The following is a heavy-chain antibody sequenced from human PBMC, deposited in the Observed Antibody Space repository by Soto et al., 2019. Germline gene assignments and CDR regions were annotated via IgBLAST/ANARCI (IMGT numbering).Heavy chain of an antibody. Sequence: LSQTLSLTCAISGDSVSSNSAAWNWIRQSPSRGLEWLGRTYYRSKWYNDYAVSVKSRITINPDTSKNQFSLQLNSVTPEDTAVYYCAREIVAYCGGDCSNPYYFDYWGQGTLVTVSS. J-gene: IGHJ4*02. V-gene: IGHV6-1*01. CDR1: GDSVSSNSAA. CDR2: TYYRSKWYN. D-gene: IGHD2-21*02. CDR3: AREIVAYCGGDCSNPYYFDY.